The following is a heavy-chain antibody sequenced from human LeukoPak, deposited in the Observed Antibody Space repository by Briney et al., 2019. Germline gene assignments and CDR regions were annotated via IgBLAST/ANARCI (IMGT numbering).Heavy chain of an antibody. V-gene: IGHV3-23*01. CDR3: AKDWGEYNSSSAPIDY. Sequence: GESLRLPCAASGFTFSSYAMSWVRQAPGKGLEWVSAISGSGGSTYYADSVKGRFTISRDNSKNTLCLQMNSLRAEDTAVYYCAKDWGEYNSSSAPIDYWGQGTLVTVSS. CDR2: ISGSGGST. D-gene: IGHD6-6*01. J-gene: IGHJ4*02. CDR1: GFTFSSYA.